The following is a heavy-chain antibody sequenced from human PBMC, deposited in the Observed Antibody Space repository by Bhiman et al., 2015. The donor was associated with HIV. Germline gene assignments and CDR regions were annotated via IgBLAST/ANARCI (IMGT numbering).Heavy chain of an antibody. J-gene: IGHJ4*02. V-gene: IGHV3-23*01. CDR3: AKELWSGYYVLDF. Sequence: EVQLLESGGGLVQPGGSLRLSCVVSGFTFRSYAMSWVRQAPGKGLEWVSGIIGSGGSTYYTGSVKGRFTISRDNSKNTLYLQVTSLRDEDTAVYYCAKELWSGYYVLDFWGQGTLVTVSS. D-gene: IGHD3-3*01. CDR1: GFTFRSYA. CDR2: IIGSGGST.